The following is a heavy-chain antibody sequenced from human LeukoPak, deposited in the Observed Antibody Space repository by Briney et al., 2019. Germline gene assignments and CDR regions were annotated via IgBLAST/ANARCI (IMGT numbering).Heavy chain of an antibody. CDR3: AREIRTFYGMVV. Sequence: SVKVSCKASGGTFSSYAISWVRQAPGQGLEWMGRIIPILGIANYAQKFQGRVTITADKSTSTAYMELSSLRSEDTAVYYCAREIRTFYGMVVWGQGTTVTVSS. CDR2: IIPILGIA. CDR1: GGTFSSYA. J-gene: IGHJ6*02. V-gene: IGHV1-69*04.